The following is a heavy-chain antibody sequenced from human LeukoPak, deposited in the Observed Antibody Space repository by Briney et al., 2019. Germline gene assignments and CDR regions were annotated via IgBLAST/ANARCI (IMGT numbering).Heavy chain of an antibody. Sequence: ASVKVSCKASGYTFTSYGISWVRQAPGQGLEWMGWISAYNGNTNYAQKFQGRVTMTEDTSTDTAYMEPSSLRSEDTAVYYCATDSQGDFWSGYNDYWGQGTLVTVSS. CDR2: ISAYNGNT. D-gene: IGHD3-3*01. CDR1: GYTFTSYG. V-gene: IGHV1-18*01. CDR3: ATDSQGDFWSGYNDY. J-gene: IGHJ4*02.